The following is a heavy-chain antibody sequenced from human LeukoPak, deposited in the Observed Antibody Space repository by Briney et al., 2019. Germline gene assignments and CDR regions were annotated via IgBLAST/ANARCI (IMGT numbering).Heavy chain of an antibody. D-gene: IGHD2-2*01. Sequence: ASVKVSCKASGYTFTDYYMHWVRRAPGQGFEWMGWINPNDGDTNYAQKFQGRVTMTRDTSISTAHMEVSRLRSDDTAVYYCARANFLYCSSTTCLFDYWGQGTLVTVSS. CDR1: GYTFTDYY. CDR3: ARANFLYCSSTTCLFDY. CDR2: INPNDGDT. J-gene: IGHJ4*02. V-gene: IGHV1-2*02.